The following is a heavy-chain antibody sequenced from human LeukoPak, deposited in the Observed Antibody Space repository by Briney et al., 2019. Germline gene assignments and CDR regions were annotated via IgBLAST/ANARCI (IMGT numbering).Heavy chain of an antibody. CDR1: GFTFSSYA. D-gene: IGHD6-13*01. CDR2: ISGSGGST. CDR3: AQEGYSSSWDYYYYYYMDV. Sequence: GGSLRLSCAASGFTFSSYAMSWVRQAPGKGLEWVSAISGSGGSTYYADSVKGRFTISRDNSKNTLYLQMNSLRAEDTAVYYCAQEGYSSSWDYYYYYYMDVWGKGTTVTASS. V-gene: IGHV3-23*01. J-gene: IGHJ6*03.